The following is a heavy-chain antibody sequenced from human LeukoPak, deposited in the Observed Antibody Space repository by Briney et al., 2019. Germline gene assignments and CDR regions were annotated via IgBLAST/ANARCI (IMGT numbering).Heavy chain of an antibody. CDR3: ARGFGLYSSSSFGY. J-gene: IGHJ4*02. CDR1: GGSISSSSYY. V-gene: IGHV4-39*07. CDR2: IYYSGST. D-gene: IGHD6-6*01. Sequence: SETLSLTCTVSGGSISSSSYYWGWIRQPPGKGLEWIGSIYYSGSTYYNPSLKSRVTISVDTSKNQFSLKLSSVTAADTAVYYCARGFGLYSSSSFGYWGQGTLVTVSS.